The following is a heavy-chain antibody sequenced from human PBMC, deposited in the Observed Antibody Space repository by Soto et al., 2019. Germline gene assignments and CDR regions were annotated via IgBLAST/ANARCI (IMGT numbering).Heavy chain of an antibody. CDR1: GFTFSSYA. CDR2: ISYDGSNK. V-gene: IGHV3-30-3*01. CDR3: ARDHPLGSYYYYYGMDV. Sequence: PGGSLRLSCAASGFTFSSYAMHWVRQAPGKGLEWVAVISYDGSNKYYADSVKGRFTISRDNSKNTLYLQMNSLRAEDTAVYYCARDHPLGSYYYYYGMDVWGQGTTVTVSS. D-gene: IGHD3-10*01. J-gene: IGHJ6*02.